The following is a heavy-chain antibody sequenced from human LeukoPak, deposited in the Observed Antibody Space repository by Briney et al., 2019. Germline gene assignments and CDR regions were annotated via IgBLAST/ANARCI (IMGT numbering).Heavy chain of an antibody. CDR1: GGSFSGYY. J-gene: IGHJ4*02. CDR2: INHSGST. CDR3: VGEGPVRFLEQIDY. V-gene: IGHV4-34*01. D-gene: IGHD3-3*01. Sequence: PSETLSLTCAVYGGSFSGYYWSWIRQPPGKGLEWIGEINHSGSTNYNPSLKSRVTISVDTSKNQFSLKLSSVTAADTAVYYCVGEGPVRFLEQIDYWGQGTLVTVSS.